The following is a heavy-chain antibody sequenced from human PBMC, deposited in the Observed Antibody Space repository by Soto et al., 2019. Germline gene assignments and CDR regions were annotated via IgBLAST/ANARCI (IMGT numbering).Heavy chain of an antibody. Sequence: SETLSLTCAVSGYSISSGCYWAWIRQPPGQGLEWFGSISHSGSTYYNPSLKSRVTISVHTSKNQFSLDLTSVTAADTAIYYCARVHISGHGVDYWGQGTLVTVSS. J-gene: IGHJ4*02. CDR3: ARVHISGHGVDY. D-gene: IGHD5-12*01. CDR1: GYSISSGCY. V-gene: IGHV4-38-2*01. CDR2: ISHSGST.